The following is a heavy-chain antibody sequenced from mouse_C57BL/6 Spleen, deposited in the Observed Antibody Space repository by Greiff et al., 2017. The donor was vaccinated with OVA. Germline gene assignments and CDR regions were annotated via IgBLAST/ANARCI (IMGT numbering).Heavy chain of an antibody. CDR1: GYTFTDYN. D-gene: IGHD2-5*01. Sequence: EVKVVESGPELVKPGASVKMSCKASGYTFTDYNMHWVKQSHGKSLEWIGYINPNNGGTSYNQKFKGKATLTVNKSSSTAYMELRSLTSEDSAVYYCARDYSNYVWYFDVWGTGTTVTVSS. J-gene: IGHJ1*03. CDR2: INPNNGGT. CDR3: ARDYSNYVWYFDV. V-gene: IGHV1-22*01.